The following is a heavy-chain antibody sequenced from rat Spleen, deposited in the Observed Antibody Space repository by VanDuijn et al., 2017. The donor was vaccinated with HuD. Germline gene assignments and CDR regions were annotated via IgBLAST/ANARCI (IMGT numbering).Heavy chain of an antibody. CDR2: VWYDGDT. J-gene: IGHJ2*01. D-gene: IGHD1-3*01. CDR3: ARLTIGS. Sequence: QVQLKESGPGLVQPSETLSLTCTVSGFSLTTYSVSWVRQPSGKGPEWMGRVWYDGDTAYNSALKSRLSISRDTSKSQVFLKMNSLQTEDTAMYFCARLTIGSWGQGVMVTVSS. V-gene: IGHV2-16*01. CDR1: GFSLTTYS.